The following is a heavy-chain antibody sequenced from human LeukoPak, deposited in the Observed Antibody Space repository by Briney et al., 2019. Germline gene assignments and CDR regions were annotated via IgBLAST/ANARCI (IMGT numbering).Heavy chain of an antibody. CDR1: GFTFSSYW. J-gene: IGHJ6*02. CDR2: IKQDGSEK. CDR3: ARGIAVAGRRRYYYGMDV. D-gene: IGHD6-19*01. V-gene: IGHV3-7*01. Sequence: GGSLRLSCAASGFTFSSYWMSWVRQAPGKGLEWVANIKQDGSEKYYVDSVKGRFTISRDNAKNSLYLQMNSLRAEGTAVYYCARGIAVAGRRRYYYGMDVWGQGTTVTVSS.